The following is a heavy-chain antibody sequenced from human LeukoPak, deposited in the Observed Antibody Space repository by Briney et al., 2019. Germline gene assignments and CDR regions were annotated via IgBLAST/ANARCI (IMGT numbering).Heavy chain of an antibody. Sequence: ASVTVSCKASGYTFTSYGISWVRQAPGQGLEWMGWISAYNGNTNYAQKLQGRVTMTTDTSTSTAYMELRSLRSDDTAVYYCARGMIAVAGGDYYGMDVWGQGTTVTVSS. CDR3: ARGMIAVAGGDYYGMDV. CDR1: GYTFTSYG. J-gene: IGHJ6*02. D-gene: IGHD6-19*01. V-gene: IGHV1-18*01. CDR2: ISAYNGNT.